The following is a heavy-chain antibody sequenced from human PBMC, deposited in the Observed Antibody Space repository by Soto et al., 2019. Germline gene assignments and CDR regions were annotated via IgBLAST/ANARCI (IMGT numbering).Heavy chain of an antibody. V-gene: IGHV3-23*01. CDR3: ARTRTAFYRYYFDP. J-gene: IGHJ4*02. D-gene: IGHD2-21*02. CDR2: ISGSGGAT. CDR1: GFTLKDCA. Sequence: WGSLRLSCSTSGFTLKDCAISWVRQAPGKGLEWVSGISGSGGATYYTDSVEGRFTISKDFSKNTVSLQMTGLRVDDTDVYYCARTRTAFYRYYFDPWGQGAMVTVSS.